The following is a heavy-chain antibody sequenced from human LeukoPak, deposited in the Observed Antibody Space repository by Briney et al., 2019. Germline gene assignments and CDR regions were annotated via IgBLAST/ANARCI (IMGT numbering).Heavy chain of an antibody. CDR1: GGSISSYY. J-gene: IGHJ4*02. Sequence: SETLSLTCTVSGGSISSYYWSWIRQPPGKGLEWIGYIYYSGSTNYNPSLKSRVTISVDTSKNQFSLKLSSVTAADTAVYYCATSIATEFDYWGQGTLVTVSS. D-gene: IGHD2/OR15-2a*01. CDR3: ATSIATEFDY. V-gene: IGHV4-59*01. CDR2: IYYSGST.